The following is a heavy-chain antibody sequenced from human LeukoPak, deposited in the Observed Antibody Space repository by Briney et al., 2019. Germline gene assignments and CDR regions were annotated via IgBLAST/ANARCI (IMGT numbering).Heavy chain of an antibody. Sequence: SETLSLTCAVYGGSFSGYYWSWIRQPPGKGLEWIGEINHSGSTNYNPSLKSRVTISVDMSKNQFSLKLSSVTAADAAVYYCARGHGSSSGYWFDPWGQGTLVTVSS. J-gene: IGHJ5*02. V-gene: IGHV4-34*01. CDR1: GGSFSGYY. CDR3: ARGHGSSSGYWFDP. CDR2: INHSGST. D-gene: IGHD6-6*01.